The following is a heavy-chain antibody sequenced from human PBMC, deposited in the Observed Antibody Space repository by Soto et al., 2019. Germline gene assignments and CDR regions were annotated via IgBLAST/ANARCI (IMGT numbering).Heavy chain of an antibody. CDR2: IIPIFGTA. Sequence: SVKVSCKASGGTFSSYAISWVRQAPGQGLEWMGGIIPIFGTANYAQKFQGRVTITADKSTSTAYMELSSLRSEDTAVYYCARAQDCGGDCYWSRWYFDLWGRGTLVTVST. J-gene: IGHJ2*01. D-gene: IGHD2-21*02. CDR1: GGTFSSYA. V-gene: IGHV1-69*06. CDR3: ARAQDCGGDCYWSRWYFDL.